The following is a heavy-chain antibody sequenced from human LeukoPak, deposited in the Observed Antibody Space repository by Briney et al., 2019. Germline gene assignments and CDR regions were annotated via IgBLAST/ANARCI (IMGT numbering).Heavy chain of an antibody. CDR1: GYTFTSYD. V-gene: IGHV1-8*01. J-gene: IGHJ3*02. D-gene: IGHD2-2*01. Sequence: ASVKVSCKASGYTFTSYDINWVRQATGQGLEWMGWMNPNSGNTGYAQKFQGRVTMTRNTSISTVYMELNTLRSEDTAVYYCARVGRNGYCSSTSCYHDAFDIWGQGTMVTVSS. CDR3: ARVGRNGYCSSTSCYHDAFDI. CDR2: MNPNSGNT.